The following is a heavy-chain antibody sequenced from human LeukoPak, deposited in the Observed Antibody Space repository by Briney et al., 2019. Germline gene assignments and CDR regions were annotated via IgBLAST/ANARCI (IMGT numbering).Heavy chain of an antibody. CDR3: AKGQWEQLTYYFDY. D-gene: IGHD1-26*01. CDR2: ISWNSGSI. CDR1: GFTFDDYA. Sequence: GGSLRLSCAASGFTFDDYAMHWVRQAPGKGLEWVSGISWNSGSIGYADSVKGRFTISRDNAKNSLYLQMNSLRAEDTALYYCAKGQWEQLTYYFDYWGQGTLVTVSS. V-gene: IGHV3-9*01. J-gene: IGHJ4*02.